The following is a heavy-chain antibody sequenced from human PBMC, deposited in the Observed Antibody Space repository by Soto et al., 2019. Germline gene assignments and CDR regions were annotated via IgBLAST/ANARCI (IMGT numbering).Heavy chain of an antibody. Sequence: GGSLRLSCAASGFTFSSYAMSWVRQAPGKGLEWVSAISGSGGSTYYADSVKGRFTISRDNSKNTLYLQMNSLSAEDTAVYYCAKPSQGALYSYGMDVWGQGTTVTVSS. CDR1: GFTFSSYA. V-gene: IGHV3-23*01. CDR2: ISGSGGST. J-gene: IGHJ6*02. CDR3: AKPSQGALYSYGMDV.